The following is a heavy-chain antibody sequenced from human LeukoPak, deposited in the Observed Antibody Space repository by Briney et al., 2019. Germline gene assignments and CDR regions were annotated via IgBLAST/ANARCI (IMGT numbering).Heavy chain of an antibody. D-gene: IGHD5-12*01. CDR3: ATVPSNPHIVATTATYYYYYYMDV. Sequence: SETLSLTCTVSGGSISSSSYSWGWIRQPPGKGLEWIGEIYHSGSTNYNPSLKSRVTISVDKSKNQFSLKLSSVTAADTAVYYCATVPSNPHIVATTATYYYYYYMDVWGKGTTVTVSS. CDR1: GGSISSSSYS. V-gene: IGHV4-39*07. CDR2: IYHSGST. J-gene: IGHJ6*03.